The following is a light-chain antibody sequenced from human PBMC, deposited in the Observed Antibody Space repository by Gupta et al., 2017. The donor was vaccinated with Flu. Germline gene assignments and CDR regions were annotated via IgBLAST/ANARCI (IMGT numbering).Light chain of an antibody. CDR2: DAS. CDR1: QDISNY. V-gene: IGKV1-16*02. Sequence: DIQMTQSPPLLSASVGDRVTITCRASQDISNYLVWLQQKPGKAPKSLTYDASSLQSGVPSKFSGSGSGTDFSLTISSLQPEDSATYYCQQYNSYPWTFGQGTKVEIK. CDR3: QQYNSYPWT. J-gene: IGKJ1*01.